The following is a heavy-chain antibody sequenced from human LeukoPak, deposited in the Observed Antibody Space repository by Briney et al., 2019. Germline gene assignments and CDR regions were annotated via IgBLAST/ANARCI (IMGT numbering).Heavy chain of an antibody. CDR1: GGSISSSSYY. Sequence: PSETLSLTCTVSGGSISSSSYYWGWIRQPPGKGLEWIGGIYSSGSTYYNPSLKSRVTISVDTSKNQFSLKLSSVTAADTAVYYCARDSSSGWYHYFDYWGQGTLVTVSS. J-gene: IGHJ4*02. D-gene: IGHD6-19*01. CDR2: IYSSGST. V-gene: IGHV4-39*07. CDR3: ARDSSSGWYHYFDY.